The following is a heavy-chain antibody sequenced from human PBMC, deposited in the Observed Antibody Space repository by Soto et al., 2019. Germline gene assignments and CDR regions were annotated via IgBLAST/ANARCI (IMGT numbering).Heavy chain of an antibody. D-gene: IGHD3-16*01. CDR3: ARSRGGYFDY. Sequence: PSETLSLPCTVSGGPLSSYYWGSFRQPPGKGLEWIGYIYYSGSTNYNPSLKSRVTISVDTSKNQFSLKLSSVTAADTAVYYCARSRGGYFDYWGQGTLVTVSS. CDR2: IYYSGST. CDR1: GGPLSSYY. V-gene: IGHV4-59*01. J-gene: IGHJ4*02.